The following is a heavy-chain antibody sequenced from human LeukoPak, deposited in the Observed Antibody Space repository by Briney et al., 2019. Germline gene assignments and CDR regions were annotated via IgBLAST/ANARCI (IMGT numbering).Heavy chain of an antibody. V-gene: IGHV4-59*08. Sequence: SETLSLTCTVSGGSISSYYWTWIRQPPGKGLEWIGHIYYSGSTNCNPSLKSRVTISVATSKNQFSLKLSSVTAADTAVYYCAGGLVYWGQGTLVTVSS. CDR3: AGGLVY. J-gene: IGHJ4*02. CDR1: GGSISSYY. D-gene: IGHD2-15*01. CDR2: IYYSGST.